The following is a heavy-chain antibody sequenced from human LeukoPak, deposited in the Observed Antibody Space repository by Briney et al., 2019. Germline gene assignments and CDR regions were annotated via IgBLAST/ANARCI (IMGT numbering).Heavy chain of an antibody. V-gene: IGHV3-21*06. CDR3: ARGFCSGGICYRITGTFDV. CDR1: GFTFSSYG. J-gene: IGHJ3*01. CDR2: ISSSSSYI. Sequence: GGSLRLSCAASGFTFSSYGMSWVRQAPGKGLEWVSSISSSSSYIDYADSVKGRFTISRDNAKNSLFLEMTSLRADDTAVYYCARGFCSGGICYRITGTFDVWGQGTMVTVSS. D-gene: IGHD2-15*01.